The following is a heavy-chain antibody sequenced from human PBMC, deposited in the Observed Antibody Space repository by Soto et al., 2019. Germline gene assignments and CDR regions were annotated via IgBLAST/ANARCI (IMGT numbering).Heavy chain of an antibody. CDR3: ARDCSGGSCYSDSYYYYYMDV. CDR2: ISSSSYI. CDR1: GFTFSSYS. V-gene: IGHV3-21*01. Sequence: GGSLRLSCAASGFTFSSYSMNWVRQAPGKGLEWVSSISSSSYIYYADSVKGRFTISRDNAKNSLYLQMNSLRAEDTAVYYCARDCSGGSCYSDSYYYYYMDVWGKGTTVTVSS. J-gene: IGHJ6*03. D-gene: IGHD2-15*01.